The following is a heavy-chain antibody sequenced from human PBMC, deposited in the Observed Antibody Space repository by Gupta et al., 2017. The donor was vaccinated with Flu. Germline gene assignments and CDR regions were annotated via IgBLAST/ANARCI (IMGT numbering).Heavy chain of an antibody. V-gene: IGHV1-24*01. CDR3: ATNIPAVPAAMADLYYYYGMDV. CDR1: GYTLTELY. CDR2: FDPEEGET. Sequence: QVQLVQSGAEVKKPGASVKVSCKVSGYTLTELYMHWVRQAPGKGLGWMGGFDPEEGETTYAQKFQGRVTMTEDTSTYTVYMELGSLRSEETAVYYCATNIPAVPAAMADLYYYYGMDVWGQGTTVTVFS. D-gene: IGHD2-2*01. J-gene: IGHJ6*02.